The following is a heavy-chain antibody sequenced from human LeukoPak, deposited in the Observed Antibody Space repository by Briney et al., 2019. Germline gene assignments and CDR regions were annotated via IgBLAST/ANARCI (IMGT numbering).Heavy chain of an antibody. D-gene: IGHD1-26*01. V-gene: IGHV4-59*01. CDR2: IYYSGNT. Sequence: SETLSLTCSVSGGSIRSYYWSWILQPPGKGLEWIGYIYYSGNTNYNPSLKSRVTISVDTSKNQFSLKLNSVTAADTAVYFCARGGWPAAGGQVGPVDAFDIWGQGTMVTVSS. CDR3: ARGGWPAAGGQVGPVDAFDI. J-gene: IGHJ3*02. CDR1: GGSIRSYY.